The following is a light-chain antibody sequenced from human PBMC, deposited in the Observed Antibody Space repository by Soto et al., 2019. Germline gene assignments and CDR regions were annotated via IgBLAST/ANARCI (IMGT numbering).Light chain of an antibody. J-gene: IGLJ1*01. Sequence: QSALTQPPSVSGAPGQRVTISCTGSSSNFGAGYGVQWYQQLPGTAPKYLINGNNNRPSGVPDRFSASRSGTSASLAITGLQGEDEAEYYCQSYDISLSAYVFGTGTKVTVL. V-gene: IGLV1-40*01. CDR2: GNN. CDR3: QSYDISLSAYV. CDR1: SSNFGAGYG.